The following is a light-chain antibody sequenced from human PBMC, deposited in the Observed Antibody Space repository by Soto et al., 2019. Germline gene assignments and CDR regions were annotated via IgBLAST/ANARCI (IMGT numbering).Light chain of an antibody. CDR1: QDISNY. CDR3: QQYDNLPLT. J-gene: IGKJ4*01. Sequence: DFQMTQSPSSLSASVGGRVTITCQASQDISNYLNWYQQKPGKAPKLLIYDASNLETGVPSRFSGSGSGTDFTFTISSLQPEDFATYYCQQYDNLPLTFGGGTKVDIK. CDR2: DAS. V-gene: IGKV1-33*01.